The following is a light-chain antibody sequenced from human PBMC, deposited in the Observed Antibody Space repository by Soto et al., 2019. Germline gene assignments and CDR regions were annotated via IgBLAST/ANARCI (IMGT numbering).Light chain of an antibody. CDR1: QSVSSN. Sequence: EIVMTQSPATLSVSPGERATLSCRASQSVSSNLAWYQQKPGQAPRLLIYGASTRATGIPARFSGSGSGTEFTLTICSLQSEDFAFYYCQQYNNWPPRGTFGQGTKVEIK. V-gene: IGKV3-15*01. CDR3: QQYNNWPPRGT. CDR2: GAS. J-gene: IGKJ1*01.